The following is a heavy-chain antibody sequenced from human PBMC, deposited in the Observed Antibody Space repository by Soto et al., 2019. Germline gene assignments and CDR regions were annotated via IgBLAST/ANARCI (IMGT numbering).Heavy chain of an antibody. D-gene: IGHD6-13*01. V-gene: IGHV1-46*01. CDR3: ARDYSSSWYRWFNP. J-gene: IGHJ5*02. CDR2: INPSGGRT. Sequence: QVQLVQSGAEVKKPGASVKVSCKAFGYTFMNYYIHWVRQAPGQGLEWMGTINPSGGRTSYARKFQDRVSMTRDTSTSTVYMEVRSLTSDDTAVYYCARDYSSSWYRWFNPWGQGTLVTVSS. CDR1: GYTFMNYY.